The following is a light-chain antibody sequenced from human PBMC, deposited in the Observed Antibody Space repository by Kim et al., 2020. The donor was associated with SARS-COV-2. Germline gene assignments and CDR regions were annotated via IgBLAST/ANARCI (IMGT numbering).Light chain of an antibody. Sequence: GKSVTICVTGTSSDVGNYNRVYWYQQAPGTTPKLMIYEVSNRPSGVPVRFSGSKSGNTASLAISGLQAEDEADYYCSSYTSSSVVFGGGTKLTVL. CDR2: EVS. V-gene: IGLV2-18*02. CDR3: SSYTSSSVV. J-gene: IGLJ2*01. CDR1: SSDVGNYNR.